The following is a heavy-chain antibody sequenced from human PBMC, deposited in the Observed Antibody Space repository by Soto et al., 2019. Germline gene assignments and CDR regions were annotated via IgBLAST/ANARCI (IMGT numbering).Heavy chain of an antibody. D-gene: IGHD1-26*01. CDR3: ARLLLFSGSYYFDY. V-gene: IGHV4-39*01. CDR1: GGSISSSSYY. Sequence: TLSLTCTVSGGSISSSSYYWGWIRQPPGKGLEWIGSIYYSGSTYYNPSLKSRVTISVDTSKNQFSLKLSSVTAADTAVYYCARLLLFSGSYYFDYWGQGTLVTVSS. J-gene: IGHJ4*02. CDR2: IYYSGST.